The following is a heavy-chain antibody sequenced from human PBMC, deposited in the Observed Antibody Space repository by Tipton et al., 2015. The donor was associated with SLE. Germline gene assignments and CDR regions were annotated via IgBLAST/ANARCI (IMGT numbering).Heavy chain of an antibody. J-gene: IGHJ6*03. CDR3: ARGISYCNTTSCYNYMDV. CDR2: IHNSGTN. Sequence: TLSLTCSVSGGSISSSYWTWIRQPPGKGLEWIGYIHNSGTNSYNPSLKSRVTISVDTSKNQFSLKLSSVTAADTAVYYCARGISYCNTTSCYNYMDVWGKGTTVTVSS. CDR1: GGSISSSY. V-gene: IGHV4-59*01. D-gene: IGHD2-2*02.